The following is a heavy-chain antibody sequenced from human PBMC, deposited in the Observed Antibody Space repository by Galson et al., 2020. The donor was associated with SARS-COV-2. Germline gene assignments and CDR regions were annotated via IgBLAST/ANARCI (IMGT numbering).Heavy chain of an antibody. CDR2: ISYNGGST. V-gene: IGHV3-64D*06. CDR3: VKDKYPSIVGATSDY. J-gene: IGHJ4*01. Sequence: GGSLRLSCSASGFTFSSYAMHWVRQAPGTGREYVSAISYNGGSTYHADSVKGRFTISRDNSKNTLYLQMSSLRSEDTALYYCVKDKYPSIVGATSDYWGHGTLVTGSS. D-gene: IGHD1-26*01. CDR1: GFTFSSYA.